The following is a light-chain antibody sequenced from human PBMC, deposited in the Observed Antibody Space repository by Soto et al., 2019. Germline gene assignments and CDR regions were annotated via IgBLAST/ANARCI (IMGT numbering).Light chain of an antibody. J-gene: IGKJ4*01. CDR1: QSIGSN. V-gene: IGKV3D-15*01. CDR3: QQFNNWPLT. Sequence: EIVMTQSPATLSVSPGERATLSCRASQSIGSNLAWYQQKPGQPPRLLIYDASARATGIPARFSGSGSGTEFTLNISSLQSEDFAVYYCQQFNNWPLTFCGGTKVEIK. CDR2: DAS.